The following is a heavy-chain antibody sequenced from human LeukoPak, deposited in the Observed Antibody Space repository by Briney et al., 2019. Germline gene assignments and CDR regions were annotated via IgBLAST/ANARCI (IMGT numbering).Heavy chain of an antibody. D-gene: IGHD3-22*01. Sequence: SETLSLTCTVPGGSLSRYYWSWIRQPPGKGLEWIGYIYYSGSTNYNPSLKCRVPISVDTSKKQFSLKLSALTAADTAVYYCATVYDSSGYFDYWGQGTLVTVSS. CDR2: IYYSGST. V-gene: IGHV4-59*08. CDR3: ATVYDSSGYFDY. J-gene: IGHJ4*02. CDR1: GGSLSRYY.